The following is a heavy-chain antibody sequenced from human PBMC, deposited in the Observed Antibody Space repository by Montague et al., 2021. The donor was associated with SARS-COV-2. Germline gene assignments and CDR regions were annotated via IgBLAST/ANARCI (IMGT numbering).Heavy chain of an antibody. Sequence: SLRLSCAASRFTFKDAWMSWVRQSAGKGLEWIGRIKTKGDGETKDYAAPVKGRFTLSRDDSKNTVYLQMDSLEAEDTAVYYCARLGDFDYWGQGALVTVSS. D-gene: IGHD1-26*01. CDR1: RFTFKDAW. J-gene: IGHJ4*02. CDR2: IKTKGDGETK. V-gene: IGHV3-15*05. CDR3: ARLGDFDY.